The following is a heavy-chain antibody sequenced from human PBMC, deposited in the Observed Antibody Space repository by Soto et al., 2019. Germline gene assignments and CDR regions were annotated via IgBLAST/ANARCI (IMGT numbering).Heavy chain of an antibody. CDR1: ARSFSHYY. Sequence: QVQQQPWGAGLLKPSETLSLTCTVYARSFSHYYWNWIRQSPGKGLEWIGKIKHGGSSSYNPSLSSRVSISVDMSKNQFSLTLSSVTAADTAVYYCARGGRSDWQVALDIWGQGTMVPVSS. V-gene: IGHV4-34*01. CDR3: ARGGRSDWQVALDI. CDR2: IKHGGSS. J-gene: IGHJ3*02. D-gene: IGHD2-21*02.